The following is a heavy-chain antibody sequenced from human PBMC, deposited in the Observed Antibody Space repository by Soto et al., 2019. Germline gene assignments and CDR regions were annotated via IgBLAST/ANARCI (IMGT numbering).Heavy chain of an antibody. CDR3: ARVGTYYDFWCGYHYGMDV. CDR2: IDPSGGCT. D-gene: IGHD3-3*01. V-gene: IGHV1-46*01. J-gene: IGHJ6*02. Sequence: ASVQVSCKASVYTLPSDYMHWVQQAPGQGLEWMGIIDPSGGCTSYAQKFQGRVTMTRDTSTSTVYMELSSLRSEDTAVYYCARVGTYYDFWCGYHYGMDVWGQGTTVTVSS. CDR1: VYTLPSDY.